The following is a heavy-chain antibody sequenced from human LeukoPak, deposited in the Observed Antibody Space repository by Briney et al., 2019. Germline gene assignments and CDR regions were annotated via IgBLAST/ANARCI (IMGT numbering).Heavy chain of an antibody. D-gene: IGHD1-7*01. CDR2: IFTSGSP. CDR1: GGSISSGTHY. J-gene: IGHJ3*02. V-gene: IGHV4-61*02. Sequence: SETLSLPCDVSGGSISSGTHYWTWVRPPVGKGLEWLGRIFTSGSPTYNSSLKSRLTISLDKSKNQFSLRLSSVTAADTAVYYCARRWNYKDAFDIWGQGTMVTVSS. CDR3: ARRWNYKDAFDI.